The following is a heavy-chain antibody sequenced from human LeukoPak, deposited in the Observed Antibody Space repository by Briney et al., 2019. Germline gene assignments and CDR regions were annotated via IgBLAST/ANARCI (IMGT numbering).Heavy chain of an antibody. J-gene: IGHJ4*02. CDR2: IYYSGSA. CDR1: GGSIRSYY. V-gene: IGHV4-59*08. CDR3: ARHDYSNPRLDY. D-gene: IGHD4-11*01. Sequence: SETLSLTCTVSGGSIRSYYWSWIRQPPGKGLEWIGYIYYSGSANYNPSLKSRVTISVDTSKNKFSLRLSSVTAADTAVYYCARHDYSNPRLDYWGQGTLVTVSS.